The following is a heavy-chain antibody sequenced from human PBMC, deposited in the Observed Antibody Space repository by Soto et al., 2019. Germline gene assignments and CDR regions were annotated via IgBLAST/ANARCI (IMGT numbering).Heavy chain of an antibody. CDR1: TESRSFTNSY. CDR2: SSYNGGT. Sequence: ETLSLTCTVSTESRSFTNSYWGWIRQPPGKGLQWIGSSSYNGGTFYNPSLKGRVVISFDTSKKQSSLQVTSVTAADTAVYFCARHRIEVVWRGFDFWGQGSPVTVSS. V-gene: IGHV4-39*01. CDR3: ARHRIEVVWRGFDF. J-gene: IGHJ4*02. D-gene: IGHD3-10*01.